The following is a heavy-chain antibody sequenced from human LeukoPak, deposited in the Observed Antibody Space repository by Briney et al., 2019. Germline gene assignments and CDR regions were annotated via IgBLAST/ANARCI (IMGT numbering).Heavy chain of an antibody. D-gene: IGHD1-26*01. CDR2: ISYDGSNK. Sequence: PGGSLRLSCAASGFTFSSYAMHWVRQAPGKGLEWVAVISYDGSNKYYADSVKGRFTISRDNSKNTLYLQMNSLRAEDTAVYYCARGSPGTNWSGPWSQGTLVTVSS. V-gene: IGHV3-30-3*01. J-gene: IGHJ5*02. CDR1: GFTFSSYA. CDR3: ARGSPGTNWSGP.